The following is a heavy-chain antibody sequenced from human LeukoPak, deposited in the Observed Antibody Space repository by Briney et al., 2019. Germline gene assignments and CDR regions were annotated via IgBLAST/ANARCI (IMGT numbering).Heavy chain of an antibody. J-gene: IGHJ6*04. D-gene: IGHD3-9*01. Sequence: SQTLSLTCAISGDSVSSNSAAWNWIRQSPSRGLEWLGRTYYRSKWYNDYAVSVKSRITINPGTSKNQFSLQLNSVTPEDTAVYYCARDSYDILTGYYGMDVWGKGTTVTVSS. CDR3: ARDSYDILTGYYGMDV. V-gene: IGHV6-1*01. CDR2: TYYRSKWYN. CDR1: GDSVSSNSAA.